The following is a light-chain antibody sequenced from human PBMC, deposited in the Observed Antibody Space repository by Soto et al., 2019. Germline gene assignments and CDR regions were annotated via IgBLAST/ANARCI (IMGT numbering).Light chain of an antibody. Sequence: EIVLTQSPATLSLSPGERATLSCRASQSVSSYLACYQQKPGQAPRLLIYDASNRATGIPVRFSGSGSGTDFTLTISSLEPEDFAVYYCQQRSNWPPITFGHGTRLEI. CDR1: QSVSSY. CDR2: DAS. CDR3: QQRSNWPPIT. J-gene: IGKJ5*01. V-gene: IGKV3-11*01.